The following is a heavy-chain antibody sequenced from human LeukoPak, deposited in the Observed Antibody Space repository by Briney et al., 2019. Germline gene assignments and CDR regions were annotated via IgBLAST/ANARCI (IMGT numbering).Heavy chain of an antibody. V-gene: IGHV3-11*01. CDR1: GFIFGDFY. J-gene: IGHJ4*02. D-gene: IGHD1-1*01. Sequence: GGSLRLSCVGPGFIFGDFYMNWIRQAPGKGVEWISFITSSGDSIYYADSVKGRFTVFRDNAKNSLYLQMNSLRAEDTAVYFCARDPGYSDKWGQGTLVSVSS. CDR2: ITSSGDSI. CDR3: ARDPGYSDK.